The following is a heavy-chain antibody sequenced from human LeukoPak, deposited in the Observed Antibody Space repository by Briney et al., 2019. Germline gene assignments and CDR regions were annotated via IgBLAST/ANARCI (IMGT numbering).Heavy chain of an antibody. CDR1: GLSFSTSGVG. CDR3: AHRPWGEYYFDY. CDR2: IYWDDDK. Sequence: SGPTLVNPTQTLTLTCTFSGLSFSTSGVGVGWIRQPPGKALEWLALIYWDDDKRYSPSLKSRLTITKDTSKNQVVLTMTNMDPVDTGTYYCAHRPWGEYYFDYWGQGTLVTVSS. V-gene: IGHV2-5*02. D-gene: IGHD7-27*01. J-gene: IGHJ4*02.